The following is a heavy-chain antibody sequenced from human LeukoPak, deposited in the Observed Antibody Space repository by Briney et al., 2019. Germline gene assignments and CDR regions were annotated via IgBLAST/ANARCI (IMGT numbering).Heavy chain of an antibody. D-gene: IGHD1-7*01. Sequence: PGGSLRLPCAASGFTFSSYWMHWVRQAPGKGLVWVSRINSDGTSTSYADSVKGRFTISRDNAKNTLYLQMNSLRAEDTAVYYCAKGGTTLSDYRGQGTLVTVSS. J-gene: IGHJ4*02. V-gene: IGHV3-74*01. CDR2: INSDGTST. CDR1: GFTFSSYW. CDR3: AKGGTTLSDY.